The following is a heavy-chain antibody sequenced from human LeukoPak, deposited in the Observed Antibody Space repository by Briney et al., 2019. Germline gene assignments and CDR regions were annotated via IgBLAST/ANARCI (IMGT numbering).Heavy chain of an antibody. D-gene: IGHD6-13*01. CDR2: ISAYNGNT. V-gene: IGHV1-18*01. J-gene: IGHJ4*02. Sequence: ASVKVSCKASGYTFTSYGISWVRQAPGQGLEWMGWISAYNGNTNYAQKLQGRVTMTTDTSTSTAYMELRSLRSEDTAVYYCASATPAASFDYWGQGTLVTVSS. CDR3: ASATPAASFDY. CDR1: GYTFTSYG.